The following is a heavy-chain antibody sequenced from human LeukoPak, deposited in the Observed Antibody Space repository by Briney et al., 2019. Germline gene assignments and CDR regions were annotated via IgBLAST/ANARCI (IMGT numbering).Heavy chain of an antibody. D-gene: IGHD3-22*01. CDR3: APQTMILVL. J-gene: IGHJ4*02. Sequence: GGSLRLSCAASGFTFSSYWMTWVRQAPGKGLEWVANINQDGAEKYYVDSVKGRFTISRDNAKNSLYLQMHSLRAEDTAVYYCAPQTMILVLGGQGTLVTVSS. CDR2: INQDGAEK. V-gene: IGHV3-7*01. CDR1: GFTFSSYW.